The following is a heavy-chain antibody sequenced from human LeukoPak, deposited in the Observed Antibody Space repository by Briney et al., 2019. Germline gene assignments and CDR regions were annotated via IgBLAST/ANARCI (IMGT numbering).Heavy chain of an antibody. CDR3: ARHVIAIVAFDI. CDR2: IYYSGST. D-gene: IGHD3-22*01. V-gene: IGHV4-39*01. CDR1: GGSISSSSYY. Sequence: SETVSLTCTVSGGSISSSSYYWGWIRQPPGKGLEWIGSIYYSGSTYYNPSLKSRVTISVDTSKNQFSLKLSSVTAADTAVYYCARHVIAIVAFDIWGQGTMVTVSS. J-gene: IGHJ3*02.